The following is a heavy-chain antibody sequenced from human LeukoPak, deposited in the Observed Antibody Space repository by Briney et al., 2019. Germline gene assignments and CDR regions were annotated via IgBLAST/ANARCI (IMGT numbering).Heavy chain of an antibody. D-gene: IGHD3-10*01. V-gene: IGHV3-30*01. CDR3: ARDLSLWFGELWNGFDP. Sequence: GRSLRLSCAASGFTFSSYAMHWVRQAPGKGLEWVAVISYDGSNKYYADSVKGRFTISRDNSKNTLYLQMNSLRAEDTAVYYCARDLSLWFGELWNGFDPWGQGTLVTVSS. CDR2: ISYDGSNK. CDR1: GFTFSSYA. J-gene: IGHJ5*02.